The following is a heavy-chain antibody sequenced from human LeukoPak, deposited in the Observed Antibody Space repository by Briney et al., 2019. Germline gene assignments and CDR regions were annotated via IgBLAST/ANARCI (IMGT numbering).Heavy chain of an antibody. CDR2: IISSSSVI. Sequence: GGSLRLSCSTSGFTFSSYSMNWVRQAPGKGLEWISYIISSSSVIYYADSVKGRFTISRDNAKSSLYLRMNSLRAEDTAVYYCARARPGYGTPPYYFDFWGQGTLVTVSS. CDR3: ARARPGYGTPPYYFDF. V-gene: IGHV3-48*01. J-gene: IGHJ4*02. CDR1: GFTFSSYS. D-gene: IGHD3-16*01.